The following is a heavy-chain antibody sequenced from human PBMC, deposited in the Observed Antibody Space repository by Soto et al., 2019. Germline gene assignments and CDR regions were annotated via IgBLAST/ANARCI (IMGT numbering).Heavy chain of an antibody. V-gene: IGHV3-30*03. Sequence: GGSLRLSCAASGFTFSSYGMHWVRQAPGKGLEWVAVISYDGSNKYYADSVKGRFTISRDNSKNTLYLQMNSLRAEDTAVYYCAQGGVLTGHNWFDPWGQGTLVTVSS. CDR1: GFTFSSYG. D-gene: IGHD3-9*01. CDR3: AQGGVLTGHNWFDP. CDR2: ISYDGSNK. J-gene: IGHJ5*02.